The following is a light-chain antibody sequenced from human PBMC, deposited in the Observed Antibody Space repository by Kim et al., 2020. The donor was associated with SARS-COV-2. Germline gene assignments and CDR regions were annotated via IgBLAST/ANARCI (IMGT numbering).Light chain of an antibody. CDR1: QRLTSNR. CDR3: QQYGSSPLIT. CDR2: AAS. V-gene: IGKV3-20*01. J-gene: IGKJ5*01. Sequence: PGERATLTCRARQRLTSNRFSWYQHKPGQGPRLLIYAASSRATGVPDRFSGSGSGTDFTLTITRLEPEDFAVYYCQQYGSSPLITFGQGTRLEIK.